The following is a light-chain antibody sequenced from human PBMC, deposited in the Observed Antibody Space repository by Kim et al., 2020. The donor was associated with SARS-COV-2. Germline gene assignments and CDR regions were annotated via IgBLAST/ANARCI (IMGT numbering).Light chain of an antibody. Sequence: SPGERATLSCRASQTVTSNYLAWYQQKPGQAPRLLIYGASSRATGIPDRFSGSGPGTDFTLTISRLEPEDFAVYYCQQYGSSPATFGQGTKVDIK. J-gene: IGKJ1*01. V-gene: IGKV3-20*01. CDR2: GAS. CDR3: QQYGSSPAT. CDR1: QTVTSNY.